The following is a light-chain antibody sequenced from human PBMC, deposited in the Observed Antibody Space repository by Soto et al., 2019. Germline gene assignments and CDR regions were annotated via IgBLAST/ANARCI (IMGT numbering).Light chain of an antibody. Sequence: QPVLTQPPSASASLGASVTLTCTLSSGYSNYKVDWYQQRPGKGPRFVMRVGTGGIVGSKGDGIPDRFSVLGSGLNRYLTIKNIQEGDESEYPCGANHGSGSNFVFWVFGGGTKLTVL. CDR1: SGYSNYK. CDR3: GANHGSGSNFVFWV. CDR2: VGTGGIVG. J-gene: IGLJ3*02. V-gene: IGLV9-49*01.